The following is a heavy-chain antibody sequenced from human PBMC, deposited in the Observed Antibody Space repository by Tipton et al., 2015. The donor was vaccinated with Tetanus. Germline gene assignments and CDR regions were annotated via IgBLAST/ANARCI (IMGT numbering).Heavy chain of an antibody. D-gene: IGHD1-26*01. CDR1: GASINAGGYL. V-gene: IGHV4-31*02. Sequence: GASINAGGYLWTWVRQQPGKALEWIGQIYYTAHTTYNPSLDSRVTISVDTAKNQFSLRLTSVTPADAAVYFCARGLPREPFYLDYWGQGKPVTVSS. J-gene: IGHJ4*02. CDR3: ARGLPREPFYLDY. CDR2: IYYTAHT.